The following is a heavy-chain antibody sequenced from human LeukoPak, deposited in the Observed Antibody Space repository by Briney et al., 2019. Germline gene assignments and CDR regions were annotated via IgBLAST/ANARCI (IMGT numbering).Heavy chain of an antibody. Sequence: SSETLSLTCTVSGGSISSSSYSWGWIRQPPGKGLEWIGSIYYSGNSYYNPSLKSRVTISVDTSKNQFSLRLSSVTAADTAVYYCARVPVNIWENWFDPWGQGTLVTVSS. J-gene: IGHJ5*02. V-gene: IGHV4-39*07. CDR2: IYYSGNS. CDR3: ARVPVNIWENWFDP. CDR1: GGSISSSSYS. D-gene: IGHD1-26*01.